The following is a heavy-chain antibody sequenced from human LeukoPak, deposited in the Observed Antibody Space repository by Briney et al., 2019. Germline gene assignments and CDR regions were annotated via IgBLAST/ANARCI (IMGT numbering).Heavy chain of an antibody. V-gene: IGHV1-69*04. D-gene: IGHD6-13*01. CDR2: IIPILGIA. CDR1: GGTFSSYA. J-gene: IGHJ4*02. CDR3: ARGTAASSY. Sequence: SVRISCKASGGTFSSYAISWVRQAPGQGLEWMGRIIPILGIANYAQKFQGRVTITADKSTSTAYMELSSLRSEDTAVYYCARGTAASSYWGQGTLVTVSS.